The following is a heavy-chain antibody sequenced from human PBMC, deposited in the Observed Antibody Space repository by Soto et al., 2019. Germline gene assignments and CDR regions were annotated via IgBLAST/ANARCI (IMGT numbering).Heavy chain of an antibody. V-gene: IGHV3-33*01. Sequence: PGGSLRLSCAASGFTFSSYGMHWVRQAPGKGLEWVAVIWYDGSNKYYADSVKGRFTISRDNSKNTLYLQMNSLRAEDTAVYYCARDVLLTGFEGMDVWGQGTTVTVSS. CDR2: IWYDGSNK. CDR1: GFTFSSYG. D-gene: IGHD3-9*01. J-gene: IGHJ6*02. CDR3: ARDVLLTGFEGMDV.